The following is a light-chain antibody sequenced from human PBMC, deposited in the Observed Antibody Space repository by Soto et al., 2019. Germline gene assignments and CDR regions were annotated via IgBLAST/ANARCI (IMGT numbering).Light chain of an antibody. CDR3: SSYTSTTTRV. J-gene: IGLJ1*01. Sequence: ALTHPASVSGSPGQSITISCTGTNSDVGGYNYVSWYQQHPGKGPKLMIYEVSNRPSGVSNRFSGSKSGNTATLTISGLQAEDEADYYCSSYTSTTTRVFGTGTKVTVL. CDR1: NSDVGGYNY. V-gene: IGLV2-14*03. CDR2: EVS.